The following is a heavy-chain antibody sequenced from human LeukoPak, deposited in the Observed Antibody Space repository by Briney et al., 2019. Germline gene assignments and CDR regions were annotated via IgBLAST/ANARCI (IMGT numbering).Heavy chain of an antibody. D-gene: IGHD3-3*01. J-gene: IGHJ4*02. CDR1: GFTFDDYA. Sequence: SGGSLRLSCAASGFTFDDYAMHWVRQVPGKGLEWVSLISGDGSDTYYADSVKGRFTISRDNNKNSLYLQMNSLKTEDTALCYCAKDQDDFWSGYWGGFCDSWGQGILVTVSS. CDR2: ISGDGSDT. CDR3: AKDQDDFWSGYWGGFCDS. V-gene: IGHV3-43*02.